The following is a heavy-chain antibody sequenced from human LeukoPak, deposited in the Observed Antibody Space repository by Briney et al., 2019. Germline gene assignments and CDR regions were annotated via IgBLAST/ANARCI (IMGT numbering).Heavy chain of an antibody. CDR1: GFTFSSYW. CDR3: ARDQGYCTSASCRGDAFDV. V-gene: IGHV3-7*01. D-gene: IGHD2-2*01. CDR2: IKQDGSEK. J-gene: IGHJ3*01. Sequence: GGSLRLSCAASGFTFSSYWMSWVRQAPGEGLEWVAKIKQDGSEKYYVDSVKGRFTISRDNAKNSLSLQMNSLRAEDTAVYYCARDQGYCTSASCRGDAFDVRGQGSMVSVSS.